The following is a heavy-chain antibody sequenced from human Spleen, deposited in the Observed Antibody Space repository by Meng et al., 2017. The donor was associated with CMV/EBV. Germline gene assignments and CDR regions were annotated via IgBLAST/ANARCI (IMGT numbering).Heavy chain of an antibody. CDR2: IYYSGST. V-gene: IGHV4-31*03. D-gene: IGHD1-26*01. CDR1: GGSISSGGYY. Sequence: SETLSLTCTVSGGSISSGGYYWSWIRQHPGKGLEWIGYIYYSGSTYYNPSLKSRVTISVDTSKNQFSLKLSSVTAADTAVYYCAREIAFSGASWFDPWGQGTLVTVS. CDR3: AREIAFSGASWFDP. J-gene: IGHJ5*02.